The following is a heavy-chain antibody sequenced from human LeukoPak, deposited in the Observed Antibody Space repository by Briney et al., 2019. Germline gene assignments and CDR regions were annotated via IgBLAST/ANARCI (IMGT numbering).Heavy chain of an antibody. CDR1: GGSISSYY. Sequence: PSQTLSLTCTVSGGSISSYYWSWIRQPPGKGLEWIGYIYYSGSTNYNPSLKSRVTISVDTSKDQFSLKLSSVTAADTAVYYCASGGTSRPYYFDYWGQGTLVTVSS. J-gene: IGHJ4*02. CDR2: IYYSGST. V-gene: IGHV4-59*01. D-gene: IGHD3-3*01. CDR3: ASGGTSRPYYFDY.